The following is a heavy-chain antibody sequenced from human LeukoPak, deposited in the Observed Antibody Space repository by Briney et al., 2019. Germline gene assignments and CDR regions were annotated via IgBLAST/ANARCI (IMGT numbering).Heavy chain of an antibody. Sequence: GGSLRLSCEASGFTFSSHNMNWVRQAPGKGLEWVASITSSSSYISYADSVKGRFTISRDNAKNSLYLQMNSLRAEDTAVYYCASSPTIFGVVYYMDVWGKGTTVTVSS. CDR2: ITSSSSYI. D-gene: IGHD3-3*01. CDR3: ASSPTIFGVVYYMDV. J-gene: IGHJ6*03. V-gene: IGHV3-21*01. CDR1: GFTFSSHN.